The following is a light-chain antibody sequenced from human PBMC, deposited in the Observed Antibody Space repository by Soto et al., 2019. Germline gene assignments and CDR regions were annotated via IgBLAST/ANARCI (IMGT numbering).Light chain of an antibody. CDR2: GSS. CDR3: QQYGTSPVYT. V-gene: IGKV3-20*01. CDR1: QIVSTTY. Sequence: EIVLTQSPGTLSLSPGERATLSCRATQIVSTTYLAWYQQKPGPAPRLLINGSSIRARGIPDRFSDSGAGTDFTLTISRLEPEDFVVYYCQQYGTSPVYTFGQGTKLEI. J-gene: IGKJ2*01.